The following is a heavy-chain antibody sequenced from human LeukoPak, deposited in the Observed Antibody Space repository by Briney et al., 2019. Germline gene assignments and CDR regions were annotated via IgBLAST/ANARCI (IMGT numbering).Heavy chain of an antibody. CDR1: GFTFSSYP. D-gene: IGHD1-14*01. CDR2: ISGGGGSA. J-gene: IGHJ4*02. V-gene: IGHV3-23*01. Sequence: GGSLRLSCAGSGFTFSSYPMSWVRQAPADWLQWVSAISGGGGSAYYADSVKGRFTISRDNSKGTLYLQMHSLRAEDTAIYYCAKVNRPILKYYFDYWGQGTLVTVSS. CDR3: AKVNRPILKYYFDY.